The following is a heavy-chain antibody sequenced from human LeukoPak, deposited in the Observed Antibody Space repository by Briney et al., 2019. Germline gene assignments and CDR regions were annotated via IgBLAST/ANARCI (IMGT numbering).Heavy chain of an antibody. J-gene: IGHJ5*02. Sequence: SETLSLTCTVSGGSISSYYWSWIRQPPGKGLEWIGYIYYSGSTNYNPSLKSRVTISVDTSKNQFSLKLSSVTAADTAVYYCASSRSAYDFLTGYSSDTNWFDPWGQGTLVNVFS. D-gene: IGHD3-9*01. CDR2: IYYSGST. CDR3: ASSRSAYDFLTGYSSDTNWFDP. V-gene: IGHV4-59*08. CDR1: GGSISSYY.